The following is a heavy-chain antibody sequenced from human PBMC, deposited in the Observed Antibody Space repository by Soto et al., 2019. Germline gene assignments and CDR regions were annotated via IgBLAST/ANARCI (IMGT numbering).Heavy chain of an antibody. CDR3: ARGGSGYSYGYLFDY. CDR1: GGTFSSYA. CDR2: IIPIFGTA. D-gene: IGHD5-18*01. J-gene: IGHJ4*02. V-gene: IGHV1-69*13. Sequence: SVKVSCKASGGTFSSYAISWVRQAPGQGLEWMGGIIPIFGTANYAQKFQGRVTITADESTSTAYMELSSLRSEDTAVYYCARGGSGYSYGYLFDYWGQGTLVTVSS.